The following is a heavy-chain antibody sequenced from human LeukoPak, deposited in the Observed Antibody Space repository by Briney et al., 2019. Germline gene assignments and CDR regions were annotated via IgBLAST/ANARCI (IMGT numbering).Heavy chain of an antibody. J-gene: IGHJ6*03. CDR1: GFTFSRSH. CDR2: VNQGGTQK. Sequence: PGGSLRLSCAASGFTFSRSHMHWVRQAPGKGLEWVAIVNQGGTQKYYVDSVKGRFTISRDNAENSLYLQMNSLRAEDTAVYYCAREHYFYYLDAWGKGTTVTVSS. CDR3: AREHYFYYLDA. V-gene: IGHV3-7*01.